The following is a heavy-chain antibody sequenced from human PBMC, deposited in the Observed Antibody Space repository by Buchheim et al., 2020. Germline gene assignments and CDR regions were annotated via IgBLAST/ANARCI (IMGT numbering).Heavy chain of an antibody. CDR2: INSDGSTT. Sequence: EVQLVESGGGLVQPGGSLRLSCAASGLTFSTYWMHWIRQAPGKGLVWVSRINSDGSTTNYADSVKGRFTIFRDNAKNTLYLQMNSLRAEDTAVYYCVRDGFGESDYWGQGTL. D-gene: IGHD3-10*01. J-gene: IGHJ4*02. CDR3: VRDGFGESDY. CDR1: GLTFSTYW. V-gene: IGHV3-74*01.